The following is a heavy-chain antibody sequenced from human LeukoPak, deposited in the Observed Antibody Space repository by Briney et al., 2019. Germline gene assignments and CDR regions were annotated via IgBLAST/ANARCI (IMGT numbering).Heavy chain of an antibody. Sequence: ASVKVSCKASGGTFSSYAISWVRQAPGQGLEWMGWISAYNGNTNYAQKLQGRVTMTTDTSTSTAFMELRSLRSDDTAVYYCARGQRLADSWGQGTLVAVSS. CDR1: GGTFSSYA. J-gene: IGHJ4*02. CDR2: ISAYNGNT. CDR3: ARGQRLADS. D-gene: IGHD6-25*01. V-gene: IGHV1-18*01.